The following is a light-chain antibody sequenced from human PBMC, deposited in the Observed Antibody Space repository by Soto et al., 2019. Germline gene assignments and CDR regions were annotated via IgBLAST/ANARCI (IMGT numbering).Light chain of an antibody. V-gene: IGKV1-27*01. J-gene: IGKJ3*01. CDR1: QDITHY. Sequence: DIQMTQSPSSLSASVGDRVTITCRASQDITHYLAWHQQKPGKAPQLLIYAASALQSGVPSRFSGSRSGTDFTLTISSLQPEDVATYYCQQYYRAPQTCGPGTKVDLK. CDR3: QQYYRAPQT. CDR2: AAS.